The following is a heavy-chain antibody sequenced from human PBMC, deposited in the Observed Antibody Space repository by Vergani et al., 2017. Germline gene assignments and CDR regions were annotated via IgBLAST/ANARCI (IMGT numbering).Heavy chain of an antibody. V-gene: IGHV4-61*02. Sequence: QVQLQESGPGLVKPSQTLSLTCTVSGGSISSGSYYWSWLRQPAGKGLEWIGRIYTSGSTNYNPSLKSRVTISVDTSKNQFSLKRSSVTAADTAVYYCAREGSYDGKGFDYWGQGTLVTVSS. CDR3: AREGSYDGKGFDY. D-gene: IGHD1-26*01. CDR1: GGSISSGSYY. J-gene: IGHJ4*02. CDR2: IYTSGST.